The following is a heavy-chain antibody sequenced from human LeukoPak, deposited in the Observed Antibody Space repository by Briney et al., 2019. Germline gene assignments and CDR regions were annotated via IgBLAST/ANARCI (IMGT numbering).Heavy chain of an antibody. CDR2: IYPGDTDT. CDR3: ARRQGCSSTSCPPDY. Sequence: GESLKISCKGSGYNFTTYWIGWVRQMPGKGLEWMGIIYPGDTDTTYSPTFQGQVTMSADKSINTAYLQWSSLKASDTAMYYCARRQGCSSTSCPPDYWSQGTLVTVSS. CDR1: GYNFTTYW. V-gene: IGHV5-51*01. J-gene: IGHJ4*02. D-gene: IGHD2-2*01.